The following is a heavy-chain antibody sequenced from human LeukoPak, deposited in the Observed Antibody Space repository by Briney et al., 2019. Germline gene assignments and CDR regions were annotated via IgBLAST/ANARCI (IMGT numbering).Heavy chain of an antibody. Sequence: GGSLRLSCAASGFTFSSYAMSWVRQAPGKGLEWVSAISGSGGSTYYADPVKGRFTISRDNAKNSLYLQMNSLRAEDTAVYYCARENYYDSPRSYYYYYGMDVWGQGTTVTVSS. CDR3: ARENYYDSPRSYYYYYGMDV. CDR2: ISGSGGST. J-gene: IGHJ6*02. D-gene: IGHD3-22*01. V-gene: IGHV3-23*01. CDR1: GFTFSSYA.